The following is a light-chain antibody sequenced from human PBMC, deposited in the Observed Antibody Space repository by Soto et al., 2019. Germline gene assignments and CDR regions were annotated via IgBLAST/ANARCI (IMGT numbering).Light chain of an antibody. J-gene: IGKJ1*01. CDR1: QSISSC. CDR2: DAS. CDR3: QQTHSAPRT. Sequence: EIRLIQSPATLSVSGGGGDTGACRASQSISSCLAWYQQKPGQAPKLLIYDASNLATGIPARFSGSESGTEFTLTISSLQPDDFATYYCQQTHSAPRTFAQRTKVDI. V-gene: IGKV3-11*01.